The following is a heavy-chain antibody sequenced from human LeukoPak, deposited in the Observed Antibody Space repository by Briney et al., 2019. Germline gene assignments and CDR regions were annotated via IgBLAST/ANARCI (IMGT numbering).Heavy chain of an antibody. D-gene: IGHD4-23*01. J-gene: IGHJ2*01. CDR1: GYTLTELS. V-gene: IGHV1-24*01. CDR3: ATVTTVEGWYFDL. Sequence: ASVKVSCKVSGYTLTELSMHWVRQAPGKGLEWMGGSDPDDGETIYAQKFQGRVTMTEDTSTDTAYMELRSLRSEDAAVYFCATVTTVEGWYFDLWGRGTLVTVSS. CDR2: SDPDDGET.